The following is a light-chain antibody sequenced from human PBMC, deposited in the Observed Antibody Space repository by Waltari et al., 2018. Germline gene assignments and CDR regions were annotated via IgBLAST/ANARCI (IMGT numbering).Light chain of an antibody. J-gene: IGLJ2*01. Sequence: YQQHPGPAPKPLIYSNHNRPSGVPVRFPGSQSGTSASAAITGRQAEDEAEDYCQSHDTGLRGVIFGGGTKLTVL. CDR3: QSHDTGLRGVI. V-gene: IGLV1-40*01. CDR2: SNH.